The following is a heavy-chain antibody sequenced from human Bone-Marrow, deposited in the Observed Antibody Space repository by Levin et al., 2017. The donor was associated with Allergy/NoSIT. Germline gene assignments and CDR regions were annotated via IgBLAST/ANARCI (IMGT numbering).Heavy chain of an antibody. CDR1: GFTFSSYG. D-gene: IGHD3-3*01. J-gene: IGHJ6*03. Sequence: ASVKVSCDASGFTFSSYGIIWVRQAPGKGLEWVSYIGGDNYTKYYADSVQGRFTISRDNVKKSLYLQMNNLRAEDTAVYYCARRNDFWSRTHGGYYFFMDVWGKGTTVTVSS. V-gene: IGHV3-48*01. CDR2: IGGDNYTK. CDR3: ARRNDFWSRTHGGYYFFMDV.